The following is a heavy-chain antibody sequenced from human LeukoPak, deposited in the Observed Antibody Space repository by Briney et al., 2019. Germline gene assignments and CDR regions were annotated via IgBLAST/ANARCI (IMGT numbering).Heavy chain of an antibody. Sequence: GGSLRLSCAASGFTFSSYEMNWVRQAPGKGPEWVSYISSSGSTIYYADSVKGRFTISRDNAKNSLYLQMNSLRAEDTAVYYCARGSTVTGGLFYYYGMDVWGQGTTVTVSS. V-gene: IGHV3-48*03. J-gene: IGHJ6*02. D-gene: IGHD4-17*01. CDR2: ISSSGSTI. CDR3: ARGSTVTGGLFYYYGMDV. CDR1: GFTFSSYE.